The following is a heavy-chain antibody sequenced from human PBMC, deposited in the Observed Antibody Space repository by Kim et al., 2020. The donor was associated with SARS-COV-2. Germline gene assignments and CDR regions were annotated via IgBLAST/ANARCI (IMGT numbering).Heavy chain of an antibody. CDR1: GGSISSYY. J-gene: IGHJ6*02. CDR3: ARGGTVIVWGYGMDV. CDR2: IYTSGST. V-gene: IGHV4-4*07. Sequence: SETLSLTCTVSGGSISSYYWSWIRQPAGKGLEWIGRIYTSGSTNYNPSLKSRVTMSVDTSKNQFSLKLSSVTAADTAVYYCARGGTVIVWGYGMDVWGQGTTVTVSS. D-gene: IGHD3-16*01.